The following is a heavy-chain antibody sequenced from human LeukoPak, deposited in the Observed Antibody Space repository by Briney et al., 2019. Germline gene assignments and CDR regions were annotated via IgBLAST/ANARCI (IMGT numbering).Heavy chain of an antibody. CDR1: GFIFSSYA. CDR3: AKDLRVAKRWVYYYGRDV. D-gene: IGHD5/OR15-5a*01. Sequence: PGWSLTLSCAPSGFIFSSYAISWVRQAPGKGLEWVLAISGSGGSTYYADSVKGRFTISRDNSKNTLYLQMNSLRAEHTAVYYRAKDLRVAKRWVYYYGRDVWGQGTTVTVSS. CDR2: ISGSGGST. J-gene: IGHJ6*02. V-gene: IGHV3-23*01.